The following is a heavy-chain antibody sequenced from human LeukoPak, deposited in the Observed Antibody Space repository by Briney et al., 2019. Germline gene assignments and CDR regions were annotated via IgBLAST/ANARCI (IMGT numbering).Heavy chain of an antibody. CDR2: INPSDGTT. D-gene: IGHD5-18*01. V-gene: IGHV1-46*01. CDR3: ARGGHTYSYFPKPWDY. CDR1: GYSFTSYY. Sequence: ASVKVSCKASGYSFTSYYIHWVRQAPGQGLEWMGIINPSDGTTNYAQKFQGRATMTRDMSTTTVYVELSSLKSDDTAVYYCARGGHTYSYFPKPWDYWGQGTLVTVSS. J-gene: IGHJ4*02.